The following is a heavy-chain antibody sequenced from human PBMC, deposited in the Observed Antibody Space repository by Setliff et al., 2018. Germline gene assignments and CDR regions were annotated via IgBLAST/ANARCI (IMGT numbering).Heavy chain of an antibody. CDR3: AKDMIAVAGRGWFDT. V-gene: IGHV3-23*01. J-gene: IGHJ5*02. D-gene: IGHD6-19*01. Sequence: QPGGSLRLSCAASGFTFSTHAMTWVRQAPGKGLEWVSTATTSGTYSYYADSVKGRFTISRDDSKNTLYLQMNSLRAEDTAVYYCAKDMIAVAGRGWFDTWGQGTLVTVSS. CDR2: ATTSGTYS. CDR1: GFTFSTHA.